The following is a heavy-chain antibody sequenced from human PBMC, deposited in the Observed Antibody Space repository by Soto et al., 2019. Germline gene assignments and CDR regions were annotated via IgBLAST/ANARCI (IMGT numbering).Heavy chain of an antibody. CDR1: GYTFTSYG. D-gene: IGHD6-19*01. J-gene: IGHJ6*02. CDR3: AREGSAPYYYYGMDV. CDR2: INGYNGNT. Sequence: QVQLEQSGAEVKKPGDSMKVSCKAYGYTFTSYGISWVRQAPGQGLEWMGWINGYNGNTDYPQKVQGRVTMTTDTPTSTADMQLRSLRSDDTAVYYCAREGSAPYYYYGMDVWGQGTTVTVSS. V-gene: IGHV1-18*01.